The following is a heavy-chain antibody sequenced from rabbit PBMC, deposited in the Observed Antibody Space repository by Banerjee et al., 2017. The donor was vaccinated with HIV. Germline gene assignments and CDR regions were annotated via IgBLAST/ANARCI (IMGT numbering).Heavy chain of an antibody. D-gene: IGHD1-1*01. CDR1: GLDLSSYYY. Sequence: QEQLEESGGDLVKPEGSLTLTCKASGLDLSSYYYMCWVRQAPGKGLEWIACIDAGSSGSSYYASWAKGRFTISKTSSTTVTLQMTSLTAADTATYFCAREWAKTSYFNLWGPGTLVTVS. V-gene: IGHV1S45*01. J-gene: IGHJ4*01. CDR3: AREWAKTSYFNL. CDR2: IDAGSSGSS.